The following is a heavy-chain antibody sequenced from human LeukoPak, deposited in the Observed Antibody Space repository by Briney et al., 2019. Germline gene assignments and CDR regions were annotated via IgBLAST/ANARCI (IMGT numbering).Heavy chain of an antibody. CDR1: GFTFTSYD. CDR2: MNPNSGNT. D-gene: IGHD1-26*01. V-gene: IGHV1-8*01. Sequence: ASVKVSCKASGFTFTSYDTNWVRQATGQGLEWMGWMNPNSGNTGYAQKFQGRVTMTRNTSISTAYMELSSLRSEDTAVYYCATTPSVGWIDYWGQGTLVTVSS. CDR3: ATTPSVGWIDY. J-gene: IGHJ4*02.